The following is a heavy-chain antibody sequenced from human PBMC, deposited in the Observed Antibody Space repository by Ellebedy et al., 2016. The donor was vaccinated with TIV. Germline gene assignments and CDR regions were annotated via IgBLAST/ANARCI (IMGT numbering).Heavy chain of an antibody. Sequence: GGSLRLSCAASGFTVRSNYMSWVRQAPGKGLEWLSAIYSEGATYYADSVKHRLTISNDNSKNTVSLQMNSLRAEDTAVYYCASIRKDNDYWGQGTLVIVSS. CDR1: GFTVRSNY. CDR2: IYSEGAT. D-gene: IGHD2-15*01. J-gene: IGHJ4*02. CDR3: ASIRKDNDY. V-gene: IGHV3-66*01.